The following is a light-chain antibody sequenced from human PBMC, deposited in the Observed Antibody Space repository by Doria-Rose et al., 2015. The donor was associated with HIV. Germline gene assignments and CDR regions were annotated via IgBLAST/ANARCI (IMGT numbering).Light chain of an antibody. CDR2: QDN. V-gene: IGLV3-1*01. CDR1: KLGDKY. J-gene: IGLJ2*01. Sequence: LTQPPSMSVSPGQTASITCSGDKLGDKYACWYQQKPGQSPVLVIYQDNKRPSGIPERFSGSNSGNTATLTISGTQAVDEADYYCQAWDGSTVVFGGGTKLTVL. CDR3: QAWDGSTVV.